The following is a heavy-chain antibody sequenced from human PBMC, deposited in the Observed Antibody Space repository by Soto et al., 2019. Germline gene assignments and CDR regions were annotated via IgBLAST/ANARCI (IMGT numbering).Heavy chain of an antibody. J-gene: IGHJ1*01. CDR1: GGSISSSSYY. CDR2: IYYSGST. CDR3: ARHESSSWYEFVYSQH. Sequence: PSETLSLTCTVCGGSISSSSYYWGWIRQPPGKGLEWIGSIYYSGSTYYNPSLKSRVTISVDTSKNQFSLKLSSVTAADTAVYYCARHESSSWYEFVYSQHWGQGTLVTVSS. D-gene: IGHD6-13*01. V-gene: IGHV4-39*01.